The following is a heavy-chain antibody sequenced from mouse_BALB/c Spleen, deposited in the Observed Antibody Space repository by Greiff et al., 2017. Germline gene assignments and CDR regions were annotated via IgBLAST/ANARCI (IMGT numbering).Heavy chain of an antibody. CDR2: ISYDGSN. CDR1: GYSITSGYY. Sequence: VQLKESGPGLVKPSQSLSLTCSVTGYSITSGYYWNWIRQFPGNKLEWMGYISYDGSNNYNPSLKNRISITRDTSKNQFFLKLNSVTTEDTATYYCARRGYGYDGYAMDYWGQGTSVTVSS. CDR3: ARRGYGYDGYAMDY. V-gene: IGHV3-6*02. J-gene: IGHJ4*01. D-gene: IGHD2-2*01.